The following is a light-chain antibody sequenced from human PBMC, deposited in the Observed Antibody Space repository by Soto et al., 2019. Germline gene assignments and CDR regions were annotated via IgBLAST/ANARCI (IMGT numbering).Light chain of an antibody. Sequence: DIQMTQSPSSLSASVGDRVTITCRASHSIDNYLSWYQQKPGKAPKLLIYTTSSLQSGVPPRFSGSGAGTDFTLTISSLQPEDFATYYCQKYDRAPRTFGQGTKVDIK. CDR1: HSIDNY. CDR2: TTS. J-gene: IGKJ1*01. V-gene: IGKV1-39*01. CDR3: QKYDRAPRT.